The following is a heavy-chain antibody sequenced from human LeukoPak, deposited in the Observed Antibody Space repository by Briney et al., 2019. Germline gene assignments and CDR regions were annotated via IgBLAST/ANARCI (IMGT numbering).Heavy chain of an antibody. D-gene: IGHD3-10*01. Sequence: GRSLRLSCAASGFTFSGYPMHWVRRAPGKGLEWVAVISYDGSNKYYADSVKGRFTISRDNSKNTLYLQMNSLRAEDTAVYYCARDRDYGSGSYPTNYGMDVWGQGTTVTVSS. CDR3: ARDRDYGSGSYPTNYGMDV. CDR1: GFTFSGYP. J-gene: IGHJ6*02. V-gene: IGHV3-30-3*01. CDR2: ISYDGSNK.